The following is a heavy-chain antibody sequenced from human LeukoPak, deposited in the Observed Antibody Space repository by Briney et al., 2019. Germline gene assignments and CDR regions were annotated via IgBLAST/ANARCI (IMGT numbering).Heavy chain of an antibody. Sequence: SVKVSCKASGGTFSSYAISWVRQAPGQGLEWMGRIIPILGIANYAQKFQGRVTMTRDTSTSTVYMELSSLRSEDTAVYYCASSPYYYYGMDVWGQGTTVTVSS. V-gene: IGHV1-69*04. CDR3: ASSPYYYYGMDV. CDR1: GGTFSSYA. J-gene: IGHJ6*02. CDR2: IIPILGIA.